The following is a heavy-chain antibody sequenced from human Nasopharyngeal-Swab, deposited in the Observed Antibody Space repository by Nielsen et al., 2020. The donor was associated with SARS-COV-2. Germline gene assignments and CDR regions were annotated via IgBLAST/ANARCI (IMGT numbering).Heavy chain of an antibody. CDR3: VRDQAMARPNWFDP. V-gene: IGHV7-4-1*02. D-gene: IGHD5-18*01. Sequence: ASVKDSCMASGYTFTRYAINWLRQAPGRGPEWMGWNATPTGHPTYAQGFTGRFVFYLDTSVATAYLHINSLKTEDTAIYYCVRDQAMARPNWFDPWGQGTLVTVSS. CDR2: NATPTGHP. CDR1: GYTFTRYA. J-gene: IGHJ5*02.